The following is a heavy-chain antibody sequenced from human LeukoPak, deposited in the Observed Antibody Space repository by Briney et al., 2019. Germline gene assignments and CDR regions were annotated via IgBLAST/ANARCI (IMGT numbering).Heavy chain of an antibody. D-gene: IGHD3-3*01. V-gene: IGHV3-11*04. Sequence: GGSLRLSCAASGFTFSDYYMSWIRQAPGKGLEWVSYISSSGSTIYYADSVKGRFTISRDNAKNSLYLQMNSLRAEDTAVYYCARVGDPELRFLEWLLSDAFDIWGQGTMVTVSS. CDR2: ISSSGSTI. CDR3: ARVGDPELRFLEWLLSDAFDI. CDR1: GFTFSDYY. J-gene: IGHJ3*02.